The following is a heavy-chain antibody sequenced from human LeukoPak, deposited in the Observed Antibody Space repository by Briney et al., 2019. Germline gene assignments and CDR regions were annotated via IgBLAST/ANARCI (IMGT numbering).Heavy chain of an antibody. CDR1: GGSISSYY. CDR2: IYYSGST. CDR3: ARIRIAARQGGWFDP. V-gene: IGHV4-59*01. Sequence: SETLSLTCTVSGGSISSYYWSWIRQPPGKGLEWIGYIYYSGSTNYNPSLQSRVTISVDTSKNQFSLKLSSVTAADTAVYYCARIRIAARQGGWFDPWGQGTLVTVSS. D-gene: IGHD6-6*01. J-gene: IGHJ5*02.